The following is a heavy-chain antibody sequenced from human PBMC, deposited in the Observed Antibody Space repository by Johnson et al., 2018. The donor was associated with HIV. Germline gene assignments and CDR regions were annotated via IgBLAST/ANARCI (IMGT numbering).Heavy chain of an antibody. CDR2: IYRAGST. D-gene: IGHD1-1*01. J-gene: IGHJ3*02. Sequence: EVQLVESGGGLVQPGGSLRLSCAASGFSISRNYMSWIRQAPGQGLEWVSVIYRAGSTYYADSVTDRFPISRDISKNTIYLQMNSLRAEDTAMYYCARDGTETGPDDAFDIWGQGTMVTVSS. CDR3: ARDGTETGPDDAFDI. V-gene: IGHV3-66*01. CDR1: GFSISRNY.